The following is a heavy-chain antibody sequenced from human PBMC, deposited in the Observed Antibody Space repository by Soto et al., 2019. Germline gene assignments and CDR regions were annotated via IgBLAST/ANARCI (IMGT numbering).Heavy chain of an antibody. CDR3: GKVLVGATGHTDSDS. CDR2: IDYNGVT. Sequence: PSETLSLTCTVSGDSITASYSNWAWIRQPPGRGLEWIGNIDYNGVTYSNPSLKSRVTISRDTSKNQFSLKLTSVTAADTALYYCGKVLVGATGHTDSDSWGPGTLVTVSS. V-gene: IGHV4-39*01. D-gene: IGHD2-15*01. CDR1: GDSITASYSN. J-gene: IGHJ4*02.